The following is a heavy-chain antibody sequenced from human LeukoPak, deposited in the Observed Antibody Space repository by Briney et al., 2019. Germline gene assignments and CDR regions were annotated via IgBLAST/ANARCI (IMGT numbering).Heavy chain of an antibody. CDR1: GFTFSSYG. CDR2: IWYDGSNK. J-gene: IGHJ3*02. V-gene: IGHV3-33*01. CDR3: ARDQVDVWSLAYCGGDCYPDAFDI. D-gene: IGHD2-21*02. Sequence: GGSLRLSCAASGFTFSSYGMHWVRQAPGKGLEWVAVIWYDGSNKYYADSVKGRFTIPRDNSKNTLYLQMNSLRAEDTAVYYCARDQVDVWSLAYCGGDCYPDAFDIWGQGTMVTVSS.